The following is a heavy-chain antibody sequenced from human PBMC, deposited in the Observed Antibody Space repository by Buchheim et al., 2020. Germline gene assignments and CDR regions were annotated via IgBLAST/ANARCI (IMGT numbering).Heavy chain of an antibody. D-gene: IGHD3-22*01. J-gene: IGHJ5*02. CDR3: ARDPSSGYDGKVGT. Sequence: QVQLQESGPRLVKPSETLSLTCTVSGGSVSSGTFYWSWIRQPPGKGLEWIGSIYYSGSTNYNPSVKGRVTISVDTSKNQFSLKLTSVTAADTAVYYCARDPSSGYDGKVGTWGQGTL. CDR2: IYYSGST. CDR1: GGSVSSGTFY. V-gene: IGHV4-61*01.